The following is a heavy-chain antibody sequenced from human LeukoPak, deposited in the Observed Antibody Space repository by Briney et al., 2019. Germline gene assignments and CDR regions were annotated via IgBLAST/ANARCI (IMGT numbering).Heavy chain of an antibody. Sequence: GGSLRLSCAASGFTFSSYGMHWVRRAPGNGLEWVAVISYDGSNKYYADSVKGRFTISRDNSKNTLYLQMNSLRAEDTAVYYCAKGPTTANNYDFWSGYYARNWLDPWGQGTLVTVSS. CDR1: GFTFSSYG. D-gene: IGHD3-3*01. J-gene: IGHJ5*02. CDR3: AKGPTTANNYDFWSGYYARNWLDP. CDR2: ISYDGSNK. V-gene: IGHV3-30*18.